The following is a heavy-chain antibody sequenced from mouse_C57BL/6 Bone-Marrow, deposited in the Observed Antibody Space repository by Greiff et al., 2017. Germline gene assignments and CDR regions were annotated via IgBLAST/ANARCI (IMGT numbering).Heavy chain of an antibody. D-gene: IGHD1-2*01. Sequence: EVKLMESGPGLVKLSQSLSLTCSVTGYSIISGYYWNWIRQFPGNKLEWMGYISYDGSNNNNPSLKNRISITRDTSKNQFFLKLNSVTTEDTATYYCARDITSFAYWGQGTLVTVSA. V-gene: IGHV3-6*01. CDR3: ARDITSFAY. CDR1: GYSIISGYY. CDR2: ISYDGSN. J-gene: IGHJ3*01.